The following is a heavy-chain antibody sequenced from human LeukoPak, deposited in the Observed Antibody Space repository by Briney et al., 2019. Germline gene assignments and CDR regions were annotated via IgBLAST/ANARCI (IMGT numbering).Heavy chain of an antibody. D-gene: IGHD3-10*01. CDR2: IFYSGST. Sequence: SETLSLTCSVSGDSISRGGYYWGWVRQHPGTGLEWIGYIFYSGSTYYNPSLKSRLNISVDTSKNQFSLMLTSVTAADTAVYYCARDLRGIRGVGSNWFDPWGQGTLVTVSS. V-gene: IGHV4-31*03. J-gene: IGHJ5*02. CDR3: ARDLRGIRGVGSNWFDP. CDR1: GDSISRGGYY.